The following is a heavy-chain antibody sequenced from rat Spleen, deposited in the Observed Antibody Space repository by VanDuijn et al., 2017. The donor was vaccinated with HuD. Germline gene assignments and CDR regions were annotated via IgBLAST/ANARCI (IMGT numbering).Heavy chain of an antibody. CDR2: IWTDGRT. J-gene: IGHJ1*01. Sequence: EVQLVESGGGLVQPGRSLKLSCAASGFTFSDYGMAWVRQPPGKGLEWMGVIWTDGRTAYNSLLKSRLSISRDTSKSQVFLKMNSLQTEDTATYYCAREGHWYFDFWGPGTMVTVSS. CDR1: GFTFSDYG. CDR3: AREGHWYFDF. V-gene: IGHV2S63*01.